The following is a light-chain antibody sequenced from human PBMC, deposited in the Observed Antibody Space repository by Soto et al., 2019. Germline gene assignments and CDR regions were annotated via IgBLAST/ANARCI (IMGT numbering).Light chain of an antibody. CDR1: QDIRND. CDR2: AAS. CDR3: VQHYNYHTT. J-gene: IGKJ1*01. V-gene: IGKV1-6*01. Sequence: AIQMTQSPSSLSASVVDRVTLTFLASQDIRNDLGWYQQKPGMAPRFLIYAASNLQSGVPYRFSGSGSGKDFTITISSLHHEDFANYYCVQHYNYHTTVGKGPKVDIK.